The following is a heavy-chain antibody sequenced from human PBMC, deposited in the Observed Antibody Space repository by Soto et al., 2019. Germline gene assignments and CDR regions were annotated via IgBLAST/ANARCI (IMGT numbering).Heavy chain of an antibody. CDR3: ARSRRGAYSSGWYSPSGYYNYGIDV. D-gene: IGHD6-19*01. J-gene: IGHJ6*02. CDR2: IDPSDSYT. Sequence: PGESLKISCKGSGYSFTSYWIGWVRQMPGKGLEWMGRIDPSDSYTQYSPSFQGHVTISAHKSISTAYLQWHILEASDTAMYYCARSRRGAYSSGWYSPSGYYNYGIDVWGQGTKVTVS. V-gene: IGHV5-10-1*01. CDR1: GYSFTSYW.